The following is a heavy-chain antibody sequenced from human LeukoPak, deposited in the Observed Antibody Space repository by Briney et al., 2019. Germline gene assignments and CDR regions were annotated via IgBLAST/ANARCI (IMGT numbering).Heavy chain of an antibody. J-gene: IGHJ4*02. Sequence: SETLSLTCTVSGASISSYYWSWIRQPAGKGLEWIGRIYTTGSTNYNPSLKSRVTMSVDTSKNHFSLKLTSVTAADTAVYYCAGYSYGHRFVDYWGQGTLVTVSS. CDR1: GASISSYY. CDR3: AGYSYGHRFVDY. CDR2: IYTTGST. D-gene: IGHD5-18*01. V-gene: IGHV4-4*07.